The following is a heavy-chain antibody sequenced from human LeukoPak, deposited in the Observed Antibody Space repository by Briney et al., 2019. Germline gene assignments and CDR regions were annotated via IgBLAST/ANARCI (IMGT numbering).Heavy chain of an antibody. V-gene: IGHV5-51*03. J-gene: IGHJ4*02. D-gene: IGHD6-13*01. CDR3: ARPGATAAAGTWAY. Sequence: GESLKISCKVSGYSFTSYWIGGVRQMPGKGLEGVGIIYPGDSDTRYSPSFQGQVTIPADNSISTAYLQRSSLKASDTAMYYCARPGATAAAGTWAYWGQGTLVTVSS. CDR1: GYSFTSYW. CDR2: IYPGDSDT.